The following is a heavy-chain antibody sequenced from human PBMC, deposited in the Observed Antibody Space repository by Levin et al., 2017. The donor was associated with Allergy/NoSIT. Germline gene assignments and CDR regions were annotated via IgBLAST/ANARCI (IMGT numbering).Heavy chain of an antibody. Sequence: SQTLSLPCTVSGGSISSYYWSWIRQPPGKGLEWIGYIYYSGSTNYNPSLKSRVTISVDTSKNQFSLKLSSVTAADTAVYYCARWGIAVAGGLDYWGQGTLVTVSS. V-gene: IGHV4-59*01. J-gene: IGHJ4*02. D-gene: IGHD6-19*01. CDR2: IYYSGST. CDR1: GGSISSYY. CDR3: ARWGIAVAGGLDY.